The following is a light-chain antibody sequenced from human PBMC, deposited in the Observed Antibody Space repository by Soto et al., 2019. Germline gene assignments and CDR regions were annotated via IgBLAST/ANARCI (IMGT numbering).Light chain of an antibody. V-gene: IGKV3-11*01. CDR3: QQRYSWPPIT. CDR2: DTS. Sequence: EVVLTQSPATLSLSPGEGATLSCRASRDVGIYLAWYRQKPGQAPRLLIYDTSNRATGIPPRFSGSGSGTDFALTIGSLEPEDFAVYYCQQRYSWPPITVGQGKRLEL. CDR1: RDVGIY. J-gene: IGKJ5*01.